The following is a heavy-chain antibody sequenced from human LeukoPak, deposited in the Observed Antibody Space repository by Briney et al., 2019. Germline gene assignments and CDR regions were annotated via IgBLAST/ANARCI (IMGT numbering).Heavy chain of an antibody. CDR3: AKRQNPNKWALDRYFDY. D-gene: IGHD1-26*01. CDR2: ISGSGGTT. CDR1: GLTISSYA. V-gene: IGHV3-23*01. Sequence: GGSLRLSCAASGLTISSYAMSWVRQAPGKGREWVAAISGSGGTTYYSDSVKGRFTNSRDNSKKTLYLQMNSLRAEDTAVYYCAKRQNPNKWALDRYFDYWGQGTLVTVSS. J-gene: IGHJ4*02.